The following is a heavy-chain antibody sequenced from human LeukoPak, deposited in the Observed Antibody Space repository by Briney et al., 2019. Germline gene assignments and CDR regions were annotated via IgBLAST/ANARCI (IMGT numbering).Heavy chain of an antibody. Sequence: SETLSLTCAVYGGSFSGYYWSWIRQPPGKGLEWIGEINHSGSTNYNPSLKSRVTISVDTSKNQFSLKLSSVTAADTAVYHCASTQDDYSNYAFYWGQGTLVTVSS. CDR2: INHSGST. CDR3: ASTQDDYSNYAFY. D-gene: IGHD4-11*01. J-gene: IGHJ4*02. CDR1: GGSFSGYY. V-gene: IGHV4-34*01.